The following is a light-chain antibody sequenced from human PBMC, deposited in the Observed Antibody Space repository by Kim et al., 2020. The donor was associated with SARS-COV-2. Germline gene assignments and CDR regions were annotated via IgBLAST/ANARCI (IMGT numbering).Light chain of an antibody. CDR2: GAS. CDR1: QTISSRY. Sequence: SPGERAPLSCRASQTISSRYLSWYQQKPGQAPSLLIHGASSRATGIPDRFSGSGSGTDFTLAISRLEPEDSAIYYCQQYGGSVFTFGQGTRLEIK. V-gene: IGKV3-20*01. J-gene: IGKJ5*01. CDR3: QQYGGSVFT.